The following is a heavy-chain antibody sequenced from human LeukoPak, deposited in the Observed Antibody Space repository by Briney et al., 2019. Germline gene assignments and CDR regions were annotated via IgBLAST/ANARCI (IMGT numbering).Heavy chain of an antibody. J-gene: IGHJ4*02. Sequence: VASVKVSCKASGYTFTGYYMHWVRQAPGQGPEWMGRLNPNSGGTNYAQKFQGRVTMTRDTSISTAYMELSRLRSDDTAVYYCARVVRLRSSSWYGYWGQGTLVTVSS. D-gene: IGHD6-13*01. CDR3: ARVVRLRSSSWYGY. CDR2: LNPNSGGT. V-gene: IGHV1-2*06. CDR1: GYTFTGYY.